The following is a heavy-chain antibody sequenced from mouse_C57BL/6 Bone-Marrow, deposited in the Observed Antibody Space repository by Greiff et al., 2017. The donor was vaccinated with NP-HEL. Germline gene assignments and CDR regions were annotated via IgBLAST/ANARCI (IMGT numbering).Heavy chain of an antibody. Sequence: QVQLQQSGAELARPGASVKLSCKASGYSFTSYGISWVKQRTGQGIEWIGEINPRSGNTYYNQKFKGKATLTADKSSSTAYMELLSLTSEDSAVYFCCLGEGSYEAWFAYWCQGTLVTVSA. V-gene: IGHV1-81*01. CDR3: CLGEGSYEAWFAY. D-gene: IGHD1-1*02. J-gene: IGHJ3*01. CDR1: GYSFTSYG. CDR2: INPRSGNT.